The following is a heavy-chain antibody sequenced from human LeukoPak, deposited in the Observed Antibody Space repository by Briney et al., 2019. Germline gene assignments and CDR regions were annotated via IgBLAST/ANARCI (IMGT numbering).Heavy chain of an antibody. Sequence: SQTLSLTCTVSGGSISSGGYYWSWIRQPPGKGLEWIGYIYHSGSTYYNPSLKSRVTTSVDRSKNQFSLKLSSVTAADTAVYYCARVRVRTYYFDYWGQGTLVTVSS. CDR3: ARVRVRTYYFDY. CDR2: IYHSGST. D-gene: IGHD1-7*01. V-gene: IGHV4-30-2*01. CDR1: GGSISSGGYY. J-gene: IGHJ4*02.